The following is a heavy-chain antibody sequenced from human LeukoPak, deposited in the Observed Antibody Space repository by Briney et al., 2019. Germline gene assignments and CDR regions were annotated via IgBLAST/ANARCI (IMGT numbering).Heavy chain of an antibody. D-gene: IGHD3-22*01. CDR3: VRVGSSGYYYFD. Sequence: PSETLSLTCTVSGGSISSGSYYWSWIRQPAGKGLEWIGRIYTSGSTNYNPSLKSRVTISVDTSKNQFSLKLSSVTAADTAVYYCVRVGSSGYYYFDGGQGTLVTVSS. V-gene: IGHV4-61*02. J-gene: IGHJ4*02. CDR2: IYTSGST. CDR1: GGSISSGSYY.